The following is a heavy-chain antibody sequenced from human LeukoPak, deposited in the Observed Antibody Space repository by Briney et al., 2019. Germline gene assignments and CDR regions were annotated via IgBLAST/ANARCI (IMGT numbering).Heavy chain of an antibody. CDR3: ARPYYYDSRGALDI. Sequence: ETLSLTCAVYGGSFSGYYWSWVRQAPGKGLEWVANIKQDGSEKYYVDSVKGRFTISRDNAKNSLYLQMNSLRAEDTAVYYCARPYYYDSRGALDIWGQGTMVTVSS. J-gene: IGHJ3*02. CDR1: GGSFSGYY. V-gene: IGHV3-7*01. CDR2: IKQDGSEK. D-gene: IGHD3-22*01.